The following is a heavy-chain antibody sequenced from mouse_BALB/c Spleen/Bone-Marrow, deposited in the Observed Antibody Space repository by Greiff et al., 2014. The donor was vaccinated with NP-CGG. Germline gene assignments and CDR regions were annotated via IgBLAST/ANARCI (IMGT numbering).Heavy chain of an antibody. Sequence: EVQLVQSGGGLVKPGGSLKLSCAASGFTFSDYYMYWVRQTPEKRLEWVATIGDASSYTNYPDSVKGRFTISRDIAKNNLYLQMSSLKSEDTAMYYCARGRGVQGYAMDYWGQGTSVTVSS. CDR2: IGDASSYT. V-gene: IGHV5-4*02. CDR3: ARGRGVQGYAMDY. J-gene: IGHJ4*01. D-gene: IGHD2-14*01. CDR1: GFTFSDYY.